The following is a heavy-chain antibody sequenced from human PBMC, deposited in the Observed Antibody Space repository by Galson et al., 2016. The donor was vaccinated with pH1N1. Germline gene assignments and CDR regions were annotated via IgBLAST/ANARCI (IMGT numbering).Heavy chain of an antibody. J-gene: IGHJ5*02. D-gene: IGHD4-17*01. CDR1: GFSLSTSGVG. CDR3: ARFLYGDYSNYFDP. V-gene: IGHV2-5*01. Sequence: PALVKPTQTLTLTCTFSGFSLSTSGVGVGWIRQPPGKALEWLAVIYWNDDKRCRPSLKSRLTITKDTSKNQVVLTMTNMDPVDTATYYCARFLYGDYSNYFDPWGREPWSPSPQ. CDR2: IYWNDDK.